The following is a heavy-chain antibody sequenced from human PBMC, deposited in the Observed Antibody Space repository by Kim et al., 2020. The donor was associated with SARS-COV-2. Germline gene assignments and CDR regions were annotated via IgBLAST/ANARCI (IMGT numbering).Heavy chain of an antibody. D-gene: IGHD2-15*01. J-gene: IGHJ4*02. CDR2: IKSKTDGGTT. Sequence: GGSLRLSCAASGFTFSNAWMSWVRQAPGKGLEWVGRIKSKTDGGTTDYAAPVKGRFTISRDDSKNTLYLQMNSLKTEDTAVYYCTTDLGYCSGGSCYSDGYWGQGTLVTVSS. CDR1: GFTFSNAW. CDR3: TTDLGYCSGGSCYSDGY. V-gene: IGHV3-15*01.